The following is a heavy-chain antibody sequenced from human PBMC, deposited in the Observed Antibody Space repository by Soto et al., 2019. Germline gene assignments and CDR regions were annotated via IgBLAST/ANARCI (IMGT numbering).Heavy chain of an antibody. CDR1: GFSLNTSGVA. CDR2: IYWDDDK. V-gene: IGHV2-5*02. D-gene: IGHD2-21*01. J-gene: IGHJ4*02. Sequence: QITLRESGPTLVTPTQTLTLTCTFSGFSLNTSGVAVGWTRQPPGKALEWLALIYWDDDKRYSPSLESRLTITKDTSKNQVVLTMTNMGPVDTATYYCAHRNYCGGDCFLDYWGQGTLVIVSS. CDR3: AHRNYCGGDCFLDY.